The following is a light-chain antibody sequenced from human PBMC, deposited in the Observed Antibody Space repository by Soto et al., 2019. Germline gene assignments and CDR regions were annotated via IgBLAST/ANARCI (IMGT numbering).Light chain of an antibody. V-gene: IGKV3-15*01. Sequence: EIVVTQSPATLSVSQGERATLSCRASQSVSSNLAWYQQKPGQAPRLLIYGASTRATGIPARFSGSGSGTEFTLTISSLQSEDFAVYYCQQYNNWPRTFGQGTKVDI. CDR3: QQYNNWPRT. CDR1: QSVSSN. CDR2: GAS. J-gene: IGKJ1*01.